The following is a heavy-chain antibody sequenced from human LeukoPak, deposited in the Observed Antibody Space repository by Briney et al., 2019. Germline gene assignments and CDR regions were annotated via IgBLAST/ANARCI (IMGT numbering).Heavy chain of an antibody. CDR3: ARESLTTRGLIDY. D-gene: IGHD4-11*01. CDR2: IYYSGST. Sequence: SETLSLTCTVSGGSISSGGYYWSWIRQPPGKGLEWIGYIYYSGSTYYNPSLKSRVTISVDTSKNQFSLKLSSVTAADTAVHYCARESLTTRGLIDYWGQGTLVTVSS. V-gene: IGHV4-30-4*01. J-gene: IGHJ4*02. CDR1: GGSISSGGYY.